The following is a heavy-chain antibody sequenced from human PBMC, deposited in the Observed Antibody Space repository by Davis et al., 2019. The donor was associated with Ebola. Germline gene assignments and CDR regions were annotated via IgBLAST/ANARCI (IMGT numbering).Heavy chain of an antibody. Sequence: ASVKVSCKASGYTFTSYDINWVRQATGQGLEWMGWMNPNSGNTGYAQKFQGRVTMTTDTSTNTAYMELRSLRSDDTAVYYCARDQVERGMDVWGKGATVIVSS. CDR2: MNPNSGNT. CDR1: GYTFTSYD. J-gene: IGHJ6*03. CDR3: ARDQVERGMDV. D-gene: IGHD1-1*01. V-gene: IGHV1-8*01.